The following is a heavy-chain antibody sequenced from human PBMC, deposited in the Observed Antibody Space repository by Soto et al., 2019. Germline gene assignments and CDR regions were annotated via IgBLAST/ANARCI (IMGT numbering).Heavy chain of an antibody. CDR1: GGSISSGGYY. D-gene: IGHD6-13*01. Sequence: SETLSLTCTVSGGSISSGGYYWSWIRQHPGKGLEWIGYIYYSGSTYYNPSLKSRVTISVDTSKNQFSLKLSSVTAADTAVYYCAREIAAAGTPGVLLDVWGQGTTVTVSS. CDR3: AREIAAAGTPGVLLDV. CDR2: IYYSGST. V-gene: IGHV4-31*03. J-gene: IGHJ6*02.